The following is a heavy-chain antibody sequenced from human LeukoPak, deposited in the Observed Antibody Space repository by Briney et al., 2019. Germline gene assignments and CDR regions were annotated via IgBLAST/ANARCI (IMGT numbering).Heavy chain of an antibody. V-gene: IGHV3-9*01. CDR2: ISWNSGSI. Sequence: PGGSLRLSCAASGFTFDDYAMHWVRQAPGKGLEWVSGISWNSGSIGYADSVKGRFTISRDNAKNSLYLQMNSLRAEDTALYYCAKDLFPSLLWSYNWFDPWGQGTLVTVSS. CDR1: GFTFDDYA. CDR3: AKDLFPSLLWSYNWFDP. J-gene: IGHJ5*02. D-gene: IGHD3-10*01.